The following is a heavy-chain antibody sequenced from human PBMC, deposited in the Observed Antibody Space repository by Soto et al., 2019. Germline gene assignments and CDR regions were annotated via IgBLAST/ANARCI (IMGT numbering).Heavy chain of an antibody. V-gene: IGHV3-30*18. D-gene: IGHD3-3*01. CDR2: ISDDGSNK. CDR1: GFTFSTYG. J-gene: IGHJ6*02. Sequence: GGSLRLSCAASGFTFSTYGMHWVRQAPGKGLEWVAVISDDGSNKFYADSVKGRFTISRDNSKNTLYLQVNSLRAEDTAVYYCAKTPYYNFWSGYYNYYYYGMDVWGQGTTVTVSS. CDR3: AKTPYYNFWSGYYNYYYYGMDV.